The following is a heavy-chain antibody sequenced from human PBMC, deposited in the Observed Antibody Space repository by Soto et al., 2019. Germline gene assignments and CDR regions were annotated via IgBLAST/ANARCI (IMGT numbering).Heavy chain of an antibody. CDR2: IYYSGST. Sequence: QVQLQESGPGLVKTSQTRSLTCTVAGGTISRGDYYWSWIRQPPGKGLEWIGYIYYSGSTYYNPSLKSRVTISVDTSKNQFSLKLSSVTAADTAVYYCARASPVVTDVWGQGTTVTVSS. V-gene: IGHV4-30-4*01. CDR1: GGTISRGDYY. J-gene: IGHJ6*02. CDR3: ARASPVVTDV. D-gene: IGHD5-18*01.